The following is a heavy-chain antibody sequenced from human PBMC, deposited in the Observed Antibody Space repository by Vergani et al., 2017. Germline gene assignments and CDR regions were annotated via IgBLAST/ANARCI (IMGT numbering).Heavy chain of an antibody. CDR2: IIPIFGTA. CDR3: ARRQARGGESDYYYYGMDV. D-gene: IGHD3-16*01. CDR1: GGTFSSYA. J-gene: IGHJ6*02. Sequence: QVQLVQSGAEVKKPGSSVKVSCKASGGTFSSYAISWVRQAPGQGLEWMGGIIPIFGTANYAQKFQGRVTITADESTSTAYMGLSSLRSEDTAGYYCARRQARGGESDYYYYGMDVWGQGTTVTVSS. V-gene: IGHV1-69*01.